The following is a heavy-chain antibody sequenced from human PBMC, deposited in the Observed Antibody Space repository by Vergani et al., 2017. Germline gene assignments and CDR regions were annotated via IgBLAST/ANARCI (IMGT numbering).Heavy chain of an antibody. V-gene: IGHV3-30-3*01. D-gene: IGHD6-13*01. CDR2: ISYDGSNK. CDR1: GFTFSSYA. Sequence: VQLVESGGGLVKPGGSLRLSCAASGFTFSSYAMHWVRQAPGKGLEWVAVISYDGSNKYYADSVKGRFTISRDNSKNTLYLQMNSLRAEDTAVYYCARVSPRIAAAGIDYWGQGTLVTVSS. J-gene: IGHJ4*02. CDR3: ARVSPRIAAAGIDY.